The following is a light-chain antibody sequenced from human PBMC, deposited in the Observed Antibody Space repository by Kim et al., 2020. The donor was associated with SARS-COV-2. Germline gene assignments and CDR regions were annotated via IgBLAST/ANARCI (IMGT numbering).Light chain of an antibody. CDR3: QLYVRFPYT. J-gene: IGKJ2*01. CDR2: LAS. CDR1: KGIDTY. V-gene: IGKV1-5*03. Sequence: SASVGDRVPSPCRASKGIDTYLAWYQQRPGKAPKLLIYLASTLESGVPPRFSGSGFGTEFSLPIHSLQPDDFATYYCQLYVRFPYTFGQGTELE.